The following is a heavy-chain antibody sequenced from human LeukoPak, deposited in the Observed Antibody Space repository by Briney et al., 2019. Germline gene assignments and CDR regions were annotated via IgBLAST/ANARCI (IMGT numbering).Heavy chain of an antibody. V-gene: IGHV4-34*01. CDR3: ARGRSRYCSSTSCLRGMDV. Sequence: SETLSLTCAVYGGSFSGYYWSWIRQPPGKGLEWIGEINHSGSTNYNPSLKSRVTISVDTSKNQFSLKVRSVTAADTAVYYCARGRSRYCSSTSCLRGMDVWGQGTPVTVSS. J-gene: IGHJ6*02. D-gene: IGHD2-2*01. CDR1: GGSFSGYY. CDR2: INHSGST.